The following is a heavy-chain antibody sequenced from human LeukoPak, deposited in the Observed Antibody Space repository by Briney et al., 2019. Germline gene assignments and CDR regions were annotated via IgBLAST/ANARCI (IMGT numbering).Heavy chain of an antibody. CDR1: GNYW. Sequence: GGSLRLSCAASGNYWMHWVRQVPGKGLVWVSHINSDGNWTSYADSVKGRFTISKDNAKNTVYLQMNSLRAEDTAVYYCVSFYETYWGRGTLVTVSS. CDR3: VSFYETY. D-gene: IGHD2/OR15-2a*01. CDR2: INSDGNWT. V-gene: IGHV3-74*01. J-gene: IGHJ4*02.